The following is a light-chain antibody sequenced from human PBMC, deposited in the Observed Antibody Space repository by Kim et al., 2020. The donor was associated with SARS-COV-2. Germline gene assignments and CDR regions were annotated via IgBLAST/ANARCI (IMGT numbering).Light chain of an antibody. CDR2: GNS. CDR3: QSYDSSLSGSV. J-gene: IGLJ2*01. Sequence: RATITCTGGSTNIGAGYDVHWSQQLPGTAPKLLIYGNSNRPSGVPDRFSGSKSGTSASLAITGLQAEDEADYYCQSYDSSLSGSVFGGGTQLTVL. CDR1: STNIGAGYD. V-gene: IGLV1-40*01.